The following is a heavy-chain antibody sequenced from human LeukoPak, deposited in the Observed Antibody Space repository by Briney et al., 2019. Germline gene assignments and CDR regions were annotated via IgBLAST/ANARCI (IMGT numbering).Heavy chain of an antibody. CDR1: GGSVSSGRYD. J-gene: IGHJ3*02. V-gene: IGHV4-61*01. CDR2: IYCSGSN. Sequence: SETLSLTCTVSGGSVSSGRYDWSWIRQPPGTGLEWIVYIYCSGSNNYNPSLKSRITISVDTAKNQCSLQLSSVTAADTAVFDCARVASGYDVFDIWGQGTMVTVSS. CDR3: ARVASGYDVFDI. D-gene: IGHD3-3*01.